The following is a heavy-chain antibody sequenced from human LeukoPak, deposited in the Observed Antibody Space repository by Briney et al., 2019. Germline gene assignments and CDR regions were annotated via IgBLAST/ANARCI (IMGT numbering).Heavy chain of an antibody. D-gene: IGHD6-19*01. J-gene: IGHJ4*02. CDR1: GFTFSSYA. Sequence: GGSLRLSCAASGFTFSSYAMHWVRQAPGKGLEWVAVISYDGSNKYYADSVKGRFTISRDNSKNTLYLQMNSLRAEDTAVYYCARSSSGWHWGQGTLVTASS. V-gene: IGHV3-30*04. CDR3: ARSSSGWH. CDR2: ISYDGSNK.